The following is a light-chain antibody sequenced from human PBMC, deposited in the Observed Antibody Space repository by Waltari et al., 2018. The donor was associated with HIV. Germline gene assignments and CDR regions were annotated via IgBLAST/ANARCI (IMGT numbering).Light chain of an antibody. Sequence: IVLTQSPAALSFSPGERAILSCRARQSVSTYLAWYQQNAGQAPRLLIFYASKRATGIPARFRGSGSGTDFTLTISSLEPEDFALYYCQQRADCPITFGQGTRLDIK. CDR1: QSVSTY. CDR3: QQRADCPIT. V-gene: IGKV3-11*01. CDR2: YAS. J-gene: IGKJ5*01.